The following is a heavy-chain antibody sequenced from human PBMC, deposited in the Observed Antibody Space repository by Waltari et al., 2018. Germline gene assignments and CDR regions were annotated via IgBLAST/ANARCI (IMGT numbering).Heavy chain of an antibody. CDR1: GFTFSSYE. CDR2: ISSSGSTI. CDR3: ARGLAREAFDI. J-gene: IGHJ3*02. V-gene: IGHV3-48*03. D-gene: IGHD5-12*01. Sequence: EVQLVESGGGLVQPGGSLRLSCAASGFTFSSYEMKWVRQAPGKGREWVSYISSSGSTIYYADSVKGRFTISRDNAKNSLYLQMNSLRAEDTAVYYCARGLAREAFDIWGQGTMVTVSS.